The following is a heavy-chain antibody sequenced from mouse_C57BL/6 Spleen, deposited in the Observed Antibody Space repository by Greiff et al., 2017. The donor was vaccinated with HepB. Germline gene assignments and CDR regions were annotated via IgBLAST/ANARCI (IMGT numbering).Heavy chain of an antibody. V-gene: IGHV5-17*01. CDR3: ASLLIPYYYAMDY. CDR2: ISSGSSTI. Sequence: DVQLVESGGGLVKPGGSLKLSCAASGFTFSDYGMHWVRQAPEKGLEWVAYISSGSSTIYYADTVKGRFTISRDNAKNTLFLQMTSLRSEDTAMYYCASLLIPYYYAMDYWGQGTSVTVSS. CDR1: GFTFSDYG. D-gene: IGHD2-10*01. J-gene: IGHJ4*01.